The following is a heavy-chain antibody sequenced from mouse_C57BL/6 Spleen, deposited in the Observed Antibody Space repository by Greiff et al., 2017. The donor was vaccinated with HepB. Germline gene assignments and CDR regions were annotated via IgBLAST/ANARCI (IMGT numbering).Heavy chain of an antibody. J-gene: IGHJ4*01. CDR1: GYSFTDYN. V-gene: IGHV1-39*01. D-gene: IGHD2-4*01. CDR3: AGGIYYDYGYYAMDY. CDR2: INPNYGTT. Sequence: VQLQQSGPELVKPGASVKISCKASGYSFTDYNMNWVKQSHGKSLEWIGVINPNYGTTSYNQKFKGKATLTVDQSSSTAYMQLNSLTSEDSAVYYCAGGIYYDYGYYAMDYWGQGTSVTVSS.